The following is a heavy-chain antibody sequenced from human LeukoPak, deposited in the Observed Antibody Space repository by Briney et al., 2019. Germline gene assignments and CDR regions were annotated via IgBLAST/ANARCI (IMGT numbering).Heavy chain of an antibody. J-gene: IGHJ4*02. D-gene: IGHD6-6*01. Sequence: PGGSLRLSCAASGFTFSSYWMSWVRQAPGKGLEWVANIMQDGSEKYYVDSVKGRFTISRDNAKSSLYLQMNSLRAEDTAVYYCARARSIAARPGTHFDYWGQGTLVTVSS. CDR1: GFTFSSYW. CDR2: IMQDGSEK. V-gene: IGHV3-7*01. CDR3: ARARSIAARPGTHFDY.